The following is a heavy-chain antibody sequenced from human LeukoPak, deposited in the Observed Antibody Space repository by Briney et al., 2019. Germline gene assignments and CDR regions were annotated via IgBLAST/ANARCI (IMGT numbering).Heavy chain of an antibody. CDR3: ARDSSYYYDSSGYFPQFDY. Sequence: PGGSLRLSCAASGFTFSSYSMNWVRQAPGKGLEWVSSISSSSSYIYYADSVKGRFTISRDNAKNSLYLQMNSLRAEDTAVYYCARDSSYYYDSSGYFPQFDYWGQGTLVTVSS. V-gene: IGHV3-21*01. J-gene: IGHJ4*02. D-gene: IGHD3-22*01. CDR1: GFTFSSYS. CDR2: ISSSSSYI.